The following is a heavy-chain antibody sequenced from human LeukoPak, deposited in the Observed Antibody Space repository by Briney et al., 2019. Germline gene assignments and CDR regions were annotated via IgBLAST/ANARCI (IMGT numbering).Heavy chain of an antibody. CDR1: GYTFSGYY. D-gene: IGHD2-15*01. J-gene: IGHJ5*02. V-gene: IGHV1-2*02. Sequence: ASVKVSCKASGYTFSGYYIHWVRQAPGQRLEWMGWINPNSGGTNYAQKFQGRVTMTRDTSISTAYMDLSRLRSDDTALYYCVRYCNSGGCYSAWGKGTLVTVSS. CDR3: VRYCNSGGCYSA. CDR2: INPNSGGT.